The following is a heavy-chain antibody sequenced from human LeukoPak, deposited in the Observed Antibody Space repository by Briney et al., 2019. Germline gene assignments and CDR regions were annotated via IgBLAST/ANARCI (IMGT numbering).Heavy chain of an antibody. Sequence: ASVKVSCKVSGYTLTELSMHWVRQAPGQGLEWMGWVGADNGHTDHARKVQGRVTMTTDTSTSTAYMELRSLRSDDTAVYYCARPVNTYFDYWGQGTLVTVSS. CDR1: GYTLTELS. CDR3: ARPVNTYFDY. V-gene: IGHV1-18*01. D-gene: IGHD5-18*01. CDR2: VGADNGHT. J-gene: IGHJ4*02.